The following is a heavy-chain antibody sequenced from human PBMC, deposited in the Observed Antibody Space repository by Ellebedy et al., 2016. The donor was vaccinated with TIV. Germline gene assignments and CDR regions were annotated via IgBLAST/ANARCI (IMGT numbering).Heavy chain of an antibody. D-gene: IGHD3-16*01. Sequence: GESLKISCKASGYIFTNYWIGWVRQMPGKGLEWMGIIYPGDSDTRYSTSFEGQVTVSADKSITTAYLQWSSLRASDTAIYYCTRRGPGSADYWGQGTLVTVSS. CDR2: IYPGDSDT. J-gene: IGHJ4*02. V-gene: IGHV5-51*01. CDR3: TRRGPGSADY. CDR1: GYIFTNYW.